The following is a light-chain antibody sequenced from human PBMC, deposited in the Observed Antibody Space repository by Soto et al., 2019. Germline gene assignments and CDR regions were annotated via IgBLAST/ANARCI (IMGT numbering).Light chain of an antibody. J-gene: IGKJ5*01. Sequence: EPVMTQSPATLSVSPGQRDTLSCRASQSISSNLAWFQQKPGQAPRLLIYDASTMATGFPARFSGSGSGTDFTLTISSLQPEDFATYYCQQSYSTPSITFGQGTRLEIK. CDR3: QQSYSTPSIT. CDR2: DAS. CDR1: QSISSN. V-gene: IGKV3-15*01.